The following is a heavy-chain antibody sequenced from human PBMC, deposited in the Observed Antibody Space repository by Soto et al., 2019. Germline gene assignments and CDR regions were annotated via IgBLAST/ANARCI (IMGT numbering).Heavy chain of an antibody. J-gene: IGHJ4*02. Sequence: EVRLLESGGGLVQPGGSLRLSCAASGFTFSVYAMSWVRQAPGKGLEWVSGISGSGDSTHYADSVKGRFTVSRDNSKSTLYLQTNSLTAEATAISYCAKALYGGFTYWGQGTLVTVSS. V-gene: IGHV3-23*01. CDR2: ISGSGDST. D-gene: IGHD3-10*01. CDR3: AKALYGGFTY. CDR1: GFTFSVYA.